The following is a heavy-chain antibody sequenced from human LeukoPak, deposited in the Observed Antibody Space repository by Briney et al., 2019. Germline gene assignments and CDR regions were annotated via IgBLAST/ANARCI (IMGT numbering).Heavy chain of an antibody. CDR2: ISSSGSTK. CDR3: AIEGYCSGGTCYTNWLDT. CDR1: GFTFSSYS. Sequence: GGSLRLSCAASGFTFSSYSMNWVRQAPGKGLEWVSYISSSGSTKYYADSVKGRFTISRDNAQNSLYLQMNSLRDEDTAVYYCAIEGYCSGGTCYTNWLDTWGQGTLVTVSS. J-gene: IGHJ5*02. V-gene: IGHV3-48*02. D-gene: IGHD2-15*01.